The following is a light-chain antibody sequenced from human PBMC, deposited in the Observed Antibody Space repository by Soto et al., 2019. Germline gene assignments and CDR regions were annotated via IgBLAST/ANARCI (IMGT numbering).Light chain of an antibody. V-gene: IGKV1-27*01. CDR1: LPISNY. CDR2: AAS. Sequence: DIHMTHSPSSLSASVGDRGTITCRASLPISNYLAWYQQKPGKIQNLLIYAASTLQAGVPSRFSGSGSGTAYTITISRLQPEDAAAYYCQTYNSAPLTFGGGTKVEIK. J-gene: IGKJ4*02. CDR3: QTYNSAPLT.